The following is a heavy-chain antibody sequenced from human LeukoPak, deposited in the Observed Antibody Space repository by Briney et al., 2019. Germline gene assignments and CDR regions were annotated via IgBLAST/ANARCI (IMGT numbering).Heavy chain of an antibody. D-gene: IGHD3-10*01. Sequence: GGSLRLSCVASGFTFSRDSMNWVRQAPGKGLEWVSYIDNTSGYIYYADSMKGRFTISRDNAGNSLYLQMNNLSAEDTAVYYCARDTSGSYTITYFDSWGQGALVTVSS. CDR1: GFTFSRDS. CDR2: IDNTSGYI. J-gene: IGHJ4*02. V-gene: IGHV3-21*01. CDR3: ARDTSGSYTITYFDS.